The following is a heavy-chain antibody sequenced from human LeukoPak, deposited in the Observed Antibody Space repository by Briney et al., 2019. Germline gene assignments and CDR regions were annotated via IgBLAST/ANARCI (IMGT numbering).Heavy chain of an antibody. D-gene: IGHD3-9*01. V-gene: IGHV4-31*03. CDR1: GGSISSGGYY. J-gene: IGHJ4*02. CDR3: ARGGLTRYDILTGYHFDY. CDR2: IYYSGST. Sequence: SETLSLTCTVSGGSISSGGYYWSWIRQHPGKGLEWIGYIYYSGSTYYNPSLKSRVTISVDTSKNQFSLKLSSMTAADTAVYYCARGGLTRYDILTGYHFDYWGQGTLVTVSS.